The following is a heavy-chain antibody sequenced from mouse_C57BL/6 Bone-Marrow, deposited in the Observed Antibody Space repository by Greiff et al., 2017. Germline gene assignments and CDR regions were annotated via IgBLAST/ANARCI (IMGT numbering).Heavy chain of an antibody. Sequence: VQLQQSGAELVRPGASVKLSCTASGFNIKDDYMHWVKQRPEQGLEWIGWIDPENGDTEYASKFQGKATITADTSSNTAYLQLSSLTSEDTAVDYCTWEGSPRWYFDVGGTGTTITVSS. CDR1: GFNIKDDY. CDR2: IDPENGDT. D-gene: IGHD4-1*01. CDR3: TWEGSPRWYFDV. J-gene: IGHJ1*03. V-gene: IGHV14-4*01.